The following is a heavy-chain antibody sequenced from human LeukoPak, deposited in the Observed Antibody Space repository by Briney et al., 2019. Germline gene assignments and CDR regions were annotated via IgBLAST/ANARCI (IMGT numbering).Heavy chain of an antibody. CDR3: ARMFRSSWYINWFDP. J-gene: IGHJ5*02. V-gene: IGHV4-38-2*02. D-gene: IGHD6-13*01. Sequence: SETLSLACTVSGYSISSGYFWGWIRQPPGKGLEWIGSIYHSGSTSYNPSLKSRLTISVDTSKNQFSLKLNFVTAADTAMYYCARMFRSSWYINWFDPWGQGTLVTVSS. CDR2: IYHSGST. CDR1: GYSISSGYF.